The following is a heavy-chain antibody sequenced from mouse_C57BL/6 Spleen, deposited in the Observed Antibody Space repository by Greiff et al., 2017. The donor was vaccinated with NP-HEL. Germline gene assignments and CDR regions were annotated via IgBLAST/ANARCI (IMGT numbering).Heavy chain of an antibody. Sequence: QVQLKESGPGLVQPSQSLSITCTVSGFSLTNYGVHWVRQSPGKGLEWLGVIWSGGSTDYNAAFISSLSISKYNSKSQVFFKMNSLQADDTALYYCMLTTGVAFWGQGTLVTVSA. CDR2: IWSGGST. CDR3: MLTTGVAF. V-gene: IGHV2-2*01. D-gene: IGHD2-2*01. J-gene: IGHJ3*01. CDR1: GFSLTNYG.